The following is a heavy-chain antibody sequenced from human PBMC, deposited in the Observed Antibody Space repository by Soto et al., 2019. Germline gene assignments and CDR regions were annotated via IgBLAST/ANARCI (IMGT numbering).Heavy chain of an antibody. J-gene: IGHJ6*02. CDR2: IIPILGIA. CDR3: ASNKVFGEYGTDV. CDR1: GGTFSSYT. Sequence: GASVKVSCKASGGTFSSYTISWVRQAPGQGLEWMGRIIPILGIANYAQKFQGRVTITADKSTSTAYMELNSLRAEDTAVYYCASNKVFGEYGTDVWGQGTTVTVSS. V-gene: IGHV1-69*02. D-gene: IGHD3-10*02.